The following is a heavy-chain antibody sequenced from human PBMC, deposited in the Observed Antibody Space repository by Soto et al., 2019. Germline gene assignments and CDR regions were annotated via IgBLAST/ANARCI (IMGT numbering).Heavy chain of an antibody. Sequence: GGSLRLSCSASGFTFSSYAIHWVRQAPGKGLEYVSAISSNGGSTYYADSVKGRFTISRDNSKNTLYLQMSSLRAEDTAVYYCVKGPGITIFGVAAGYYFDYWGQGTLVTVS. V-gene: IGHV3-64D*06. D-gene: IGHD3-3*01. CDR3: VKGPGITIFGVAAGYYFDY. CDR1: GFTFSSYA. CDR2: ISSNGGST. J-gene: IGHJ4*02.